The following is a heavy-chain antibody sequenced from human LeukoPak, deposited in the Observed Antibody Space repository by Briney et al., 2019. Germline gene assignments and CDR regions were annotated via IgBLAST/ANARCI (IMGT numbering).Heavy chain of an antibody. D-gene: IGHD2-21*02. CDR1: GFIYSCKA. CDR3: AVDSGHRTGDWYLQY. CDR2: LSGGGGST. J-gene: IGHJ1*01. V-gene: IGHV3-23*01. Sequence: GGSLRLSCAASGFIYSCKAMGWVGQAPGKGLEWVSTLSGGGGSTYYADSVKGRFTISRDNSKNTLYLEMNSLRADDTAVYYCAVDSGHRTGDWYLQYWGQGTLVTVSS.